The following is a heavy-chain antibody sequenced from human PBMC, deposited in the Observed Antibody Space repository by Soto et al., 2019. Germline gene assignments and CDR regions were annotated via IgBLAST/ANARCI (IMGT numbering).Heavy chain of an antibody. D-gene: IGHD4-17*01. CDR1: GGSISSYY. CDR2: IYNSGST. J-gene: IGHJ4*02. CDR3: ARQNYGDYLDY. Sequence: QVQLQESGPGLVKPSETLSLTCTVSGGSISSYYWTWIRQPPGKGLEWIGYIYNSGSTNYNPSLKSRVTISLDTSQTEFSLKLSSVTAADTAVYYCARQNYGDYLDYWGQGTLVTVSS. V-gene: IGHV4-59*08.